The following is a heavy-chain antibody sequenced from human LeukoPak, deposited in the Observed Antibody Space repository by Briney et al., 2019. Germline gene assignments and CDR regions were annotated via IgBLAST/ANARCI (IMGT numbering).Heavy chain of an antibody. Sequence: PGGSLRLSCAASGFTFSGSALHWVRQASGKGLEWVGRIRSKANSYATAYAASVKGRFTISRDDSKNTAYLQMNSLKTEDTAVYYCTRVRDSSWYFGEANYYMDVWGKGTTVTVSS. V-gene: IGHV3-73*01. CDR3: TRVRDSSWYFGEANYYMDV. J-gene: IGHJ6*03. CDR2: IRSKANSYAT. D-gene: IGHD6-13*01. CDR1: GFTFSGSA.